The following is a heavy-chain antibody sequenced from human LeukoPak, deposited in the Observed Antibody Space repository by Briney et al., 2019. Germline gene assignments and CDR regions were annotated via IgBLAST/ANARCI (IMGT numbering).Heavy chain of an antibody. V-gene: IGHV1-69*04. J-gene: IGHJ6*02. D-gene: IGHD6-19*01. Sequence: ASVKVSCKASGGTFSSYAISWVRQAPGQGLEWMGRIIPILGIANYAQKFQGRVTITADKSTSTAYMELSSLRSEDTAVYYCARGMAGRYGMDVWGQGTTVTVSS. CDR3: ARGMAGRYGMDV. CDR2: IIPILGIA. CDR1: GGTFSSYA.